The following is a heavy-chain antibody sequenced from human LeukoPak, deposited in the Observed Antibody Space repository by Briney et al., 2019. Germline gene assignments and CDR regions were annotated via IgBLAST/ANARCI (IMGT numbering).Heavy chain of an antibody. D-gene: IGHD2-21*02. CDR2: ISYDGSNK. CDR1: GFTFSRYT. CDR3: ARDAMTYCGGDCYLSYFDY. Sequence: GGTLRLSCAASGFTFSRYTVAWFRQAPGKGLEWVAVISYDGSNKYYADSVKGRFTISRDNSKNTLYLQMNSLRAEDTAVYYCARDAMTYCGGDCYLSYFDYWGQGTLVTVSS. J-gene: IGHJ4*02. V-gene: IGHV3-30-3*01.